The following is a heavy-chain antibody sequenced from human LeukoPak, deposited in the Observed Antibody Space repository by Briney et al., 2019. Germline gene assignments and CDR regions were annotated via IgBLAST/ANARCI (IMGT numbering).Heavy chain of an antibody. CDR1: GFTFSNNW. V-gene: IGHV3-74*01. CDR2: INTDGTAT. Sequence: GGSLRLSCTASGFTFSNNWMHWVRQAPGKGLVWVSRINTDGTATTYADSVRGQFTISRDNTKNTLYLQMNSLRAEDTAVYYCARTFRGGVDYWGQGALVTVSS. D-gene: IGHD2-15*01. CDR3: ARTFRGGVDY. J-gene: IGHJ4*02.